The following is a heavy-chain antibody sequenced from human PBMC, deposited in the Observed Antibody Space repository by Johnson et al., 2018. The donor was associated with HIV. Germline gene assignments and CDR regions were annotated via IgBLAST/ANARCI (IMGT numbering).Heavy chain of an antibody. CDR1: GFTFSSYW. CDR2: LNQDGSEK. J-gene: IGHJ3*02. V-gene: IGHV3-7*01. CDR3: ATSGSYDAFDI. Sequence: VQLVESGGGLVQPGGSLRLSCAASGFTFSSYWMSWVRQAPGKGLEWVANLNQDGSEKYYVDSVKGRFTISRDNAKNSLYLQMNSLRAEDTAVYYCATSGSYDAFDIWGQGTMVTVSS. D-gene: IGHD1-26*01.